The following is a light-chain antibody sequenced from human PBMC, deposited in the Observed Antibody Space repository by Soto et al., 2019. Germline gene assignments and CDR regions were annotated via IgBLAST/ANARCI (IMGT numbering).Light chain of an antibody. CDR2: KVS. J-gene: IGKJ1*01. V-gene: IGKV2-30*01. Sequence: VLMTQSPLSLPVTLGQPASISCRASQSLVYSDGNTYLSWFQQRPCQSPRRLIYKVSNRDSGVPDRFSGSGSGTDFTLQISRVEAEDVGVYFCMQTAHWSWTFGQGTKVEIK. CDR3: MQTAHWSWT. CDR1: QSLVYSDGNTY.